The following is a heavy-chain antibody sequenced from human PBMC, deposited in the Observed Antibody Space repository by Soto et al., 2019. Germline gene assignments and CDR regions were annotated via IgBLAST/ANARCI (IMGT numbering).Heavy chain of an antibody. V-gene: IGHV3-33*01. CDR2: IWYDGSNK. Sequence: QVQLVESGGGVVQPGRSLRLSCAASGFTFSSYGMHWVRQAPGKGLEWVAVIWYDGSNKYYADSVKGRFTISRDNSKNTLYLQMNSLRAEETAVYYCARALPHYDFWSGYYLIYGMDVWGQGTTVTVSS. D-gene: IGHD3-3*01. CDR1: GFTFSSYG. CDR3: ARALPHYDFWSGYYLIYGMDV. J-gene: IGHJ6*02.